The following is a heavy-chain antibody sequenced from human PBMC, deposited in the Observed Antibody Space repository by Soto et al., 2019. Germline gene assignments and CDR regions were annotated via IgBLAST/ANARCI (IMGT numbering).Heavy chain of an antibody. V-gene: IGHV1-18*01. D-gene: IGHD2-2*01. CDR1: GLSLSTEG. Sequence: QVQLVQSGAEVKKPGAPGKVSCRTSGLSLSTEGINWWRRPLGQPLKGLGWISPYYDSINYAQKFQGRVTLTTDTSTSTAYMELRSLRSDDTAVYYCARSEVPAAMGGWFDPWGQGTLVTVSS. CDR2: ISPYYDSI. CDR3: ARSEVPAAMGGWFDP. J-gene: IGHJ5*02.